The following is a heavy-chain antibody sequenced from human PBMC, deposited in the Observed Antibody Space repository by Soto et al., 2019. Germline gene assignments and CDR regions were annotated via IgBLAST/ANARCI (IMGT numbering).Heavy chain of an antibody. D-gene: IGHD3-10*01. J-gene: IGHJ6*03. CDR3: ARVGSVVRGYYYYMDV. CDR2: INHSGST. V-gene: IGHV4-34*01. CDR1: GGSFSGYY. Sequence: SDTLSLTCAVYGGSFSGYYWSWIRQPPGKGLEWIGEINHSGSTNYNPSLKSRVTISVDTPKNQFSLKLSSVTAADTAVYYCARVGSVVRGYYYYMDVWGKGTTVTVSS.